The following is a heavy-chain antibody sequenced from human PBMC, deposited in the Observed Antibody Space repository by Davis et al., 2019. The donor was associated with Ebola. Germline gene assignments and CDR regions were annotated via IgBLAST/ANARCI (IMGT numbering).Heavy chain of an antibody. CDR2: IWYDGSNK. CDR3: ARDHVLDTAMVNYYYYGMDV. Sequence: GESLKISCAASEITFSSYGMHWVRQAPGKGLEWVAVIWYDGSNKYYADSVKGRFTISRENAKNSLYLQMNSLRAGDTAVYYCARDHVLDTAMVNYYYYGMDVWGQGTTVTVSS. CDR1: EITFSSYG. V-gene: IGHV3-33*08. D-gene: IGHD5-18*01. J-gene: IGHJ6*02.